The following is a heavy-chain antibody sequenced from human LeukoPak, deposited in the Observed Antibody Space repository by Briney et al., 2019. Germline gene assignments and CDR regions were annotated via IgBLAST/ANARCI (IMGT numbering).Heavy chain of an antibody. V-gene: IGHV4-34*01. Sequence: SETLSLTCAVYGGSFSGYYWSWISQPPGKGPEWIGEINHSGSTNYNPSLKSRVTISVDTSKNQFSLKLSSVTAADTAVYYCASSTPWIQLWYGRDYWGQGTLVTVSS. J-gene: IGHJ4*02. CDR3: ASSTPWIQLWYGRDY. CDR1: GGSFSGYY. CDR2: INHSGST. D-gene: IGHD5-18*01.